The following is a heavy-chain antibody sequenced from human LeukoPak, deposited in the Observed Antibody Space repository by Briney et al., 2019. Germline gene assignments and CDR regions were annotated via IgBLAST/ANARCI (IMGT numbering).Heavy chain of an antibody. V-gene: IGHV4-34*01. CDR1: GGSFSGYY. D-gene: IGHD3-16*01. CDR2: IYHSGST. CDR3: ARGERGEFDP. J-gene: IGHJ5*02. Sequence: SETLSLTCAVYGGSFSGYYWSWIRQPPGKGLEWIGYIYHSGSTYYNPSLKSRVTISVDRSKNQFSLKLSSVTAADTAVYYCARGERGEFDPWGQGTLVTVSS.